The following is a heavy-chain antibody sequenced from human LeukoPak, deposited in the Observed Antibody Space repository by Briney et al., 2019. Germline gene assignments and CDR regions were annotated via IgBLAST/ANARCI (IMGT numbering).Heavy chain of an antibody. CDR3: TREAVVVVAPTPRNWFDP. V-gene: IGHV1-3*01. CDR1: GYAFTNYA. Sequence: ASVKLSCKASGYAFTNYAMHWVRQAPGQRLAWMGWINAGNGNTEYSQKFQGRVTITRDTSASTVYMELSGLRSEDTAVYYCTREAVVVVAPTPRNWFDPWGQGTLVTVSS. CDR2: INAGNGNT. D-gene: IGHD2-15*01. J-gene: IGHJ5*02.